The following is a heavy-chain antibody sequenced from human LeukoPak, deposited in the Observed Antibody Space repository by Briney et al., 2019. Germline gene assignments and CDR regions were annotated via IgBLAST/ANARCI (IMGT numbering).Heavy chain of an antibody. V-gene: IGHV1-2*02. Sequence: ASVKVSCKASGHTFNAYYMHWVRQAPGQGLEWMGWIDPNSGGTNYAQKFQGRVTMTRDTSISTAYMELSRLRSDDTAVYYCARVLLWFGELTAFDIWGQGTMVTVSS. CDR1: GHTFNAYY. CDR2: IDPNSGGT. J-gene: IGHJ3*02. D-gene: IGHD3-10*01. CDR3: ARVLLWFGELTAFDI.